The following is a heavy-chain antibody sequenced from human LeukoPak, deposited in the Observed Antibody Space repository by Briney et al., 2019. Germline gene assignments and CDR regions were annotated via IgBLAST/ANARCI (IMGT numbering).Heavy chain of an antibody. CDR2: IDSSSRAI. Sequence: GGSLRLSCAASGFTFNSYSMNWVRQAPGKGLEWVLYIDSSSRAIYYAGSVKGRSSVSRDNAKNSLYLQMNSLRAEDTAIYYCARDHAGYDFWGQGTLVTVSS. V-gene: IGHV3-48*01. CDR3: ARDHAGYDF. J-gene: IGHJ4*02. D-gene: IGHD5-18*01. CDR1: GFTFNSYS.